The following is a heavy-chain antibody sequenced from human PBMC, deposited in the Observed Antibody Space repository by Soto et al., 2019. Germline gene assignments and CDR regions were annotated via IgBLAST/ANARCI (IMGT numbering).Heavy chain of an antibody. CDR1: GYTFTGYY. V-gene: IGHV1-2*04. J-gene: IGHJ6*02. CDR3: ARDLEGISNGYYGMDV. Sequence: ASVKVSCKASGYTFTGYYMHWVRQAPGQGLEWMGWINPSSGGTNYAQKFQGWVTMTRDTSISTAYMELIRLRSDDTAVYYCARDLEGISNGYYGMDVWGQGTTVTVPS. D-gene: IGHD6-13*01. CDR2: INPSSGGT.